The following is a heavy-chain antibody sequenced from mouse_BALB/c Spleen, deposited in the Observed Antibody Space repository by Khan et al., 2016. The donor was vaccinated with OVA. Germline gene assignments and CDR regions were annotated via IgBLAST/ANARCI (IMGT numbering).Heavy chain of an antibody. V-gene: IGHV2-6-1*01. CDR1: GFSLTNYG. Sequence: VQLKESGPGLAAPSQSLSITRTISGFSLTNYGVHWVRQPPGKGLEWLAVIWNDGSTTYNSALQSRLTITKDNSQSQVFLKMNSLQTDDTAIYFCARQPYYHYNIMDYWGQGTSVTVSS. CDR2: IWNDGST. D-gene: IGHD2-10*01. CDR3: ARQPYYHYNIMDY. J-gene: IGHJ4*01.